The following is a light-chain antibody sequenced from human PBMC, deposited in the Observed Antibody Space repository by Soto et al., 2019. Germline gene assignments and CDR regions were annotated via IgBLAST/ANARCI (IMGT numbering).Light chain of an antibody. V-gene: IGLV2-14*01. Sequence: QSGLTQPASVSGSPGQSITISCTGTNIDVGGYNYVSWYQQHPGKAPKLMIYEVTYRPSGVSNRIFGSKSYTTASLTVSGLQAEDEADYYCSSFAGTNSFVFGTGTKLTVL. CDR3: SSFAGTNSFV. CDR1: NIDVGGYNY. J-gene: IGLJ1*01. CDR2: EVT.